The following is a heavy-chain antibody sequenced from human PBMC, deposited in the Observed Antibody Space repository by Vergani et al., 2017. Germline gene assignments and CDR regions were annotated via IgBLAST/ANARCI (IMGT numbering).Heavy chain of an antibody. CDR2: IYTSGST. Sequence: QVQLQESGPGLVKPSETLSLTCTVSGGSISSYYWSWIRQPAGKGLEWIGRIYTSGSTNYNPALKSRVTMSVDTSKNQFSLKLGSVTAADTAVYYCARGLICGGNSGWFDPWGQGTLVTVSS. CDR3: ARGLICGGNSGWFDP. V-gene: IGHV4-4*07. CDR1: GGSISSYY. J-gene: IGHJ5*02. D-gene: IGHD4-23*01.